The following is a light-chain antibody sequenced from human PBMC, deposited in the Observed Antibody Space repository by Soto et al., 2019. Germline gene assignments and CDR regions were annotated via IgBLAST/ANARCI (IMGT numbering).Light chain of an antibody. V-gene: IGLV1-51*01. Sequence: HPRALSSAPGHKGTISWYGSSSNIGGNSVSWYQQLPGTAPKLLIYDDNTRPSGIPDRFSGSKSGTSATPGITGFQTGDEADYYCGSWDSSLSGYVFGTGTKVTVL. CDR3: GSWDSSLSGYV. J-gene: IGLJ1*01. CDR1: SSNIGGNS. CDR2: DDN.